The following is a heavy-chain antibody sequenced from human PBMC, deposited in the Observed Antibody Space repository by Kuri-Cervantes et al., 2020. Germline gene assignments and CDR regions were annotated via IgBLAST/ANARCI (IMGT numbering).Heavy chain of an antibody. J-gene: IGHJ4*02. CDR2: ISHDGRVA. Sequence: GESLKISCAASGFTFSSYGMQWVRQAPGKGLEWVAVISHDGRVAYYADSVKGRFTLSRDNSKNTLYLQMNSLRAEDTAVYYCAKETTMRRSRSLDYWGRGTLVTVSS. CDR3: AKETTMRRSRSLDY. V-gene: IGHV3-30*18. D-gene: IGHD3-22*01. CDR1: GFTFSSYG.